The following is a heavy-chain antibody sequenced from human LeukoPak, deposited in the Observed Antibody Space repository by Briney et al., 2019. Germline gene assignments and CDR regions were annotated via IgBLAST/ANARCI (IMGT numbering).Heavy chain of an antibody. CDR3: AKGGHGVVVPAALVDY. CDR1: GFTFSSYW. D-gene: IGHD2-2*01. Sequence: GGSLRLSCAASGFTFSSYWMSWVRQAPGKGLEWVSAISGGGGSTYYADSVKGRFTISRDNSKNTLYLQMNSLRAEDTAVYYCAKGGHGVVVPAALVDYWGQGTLVTVSS. CDR2: ISGGGGST. V-gene: IGHV3-23*01. J-gene: IGHJ4*02.